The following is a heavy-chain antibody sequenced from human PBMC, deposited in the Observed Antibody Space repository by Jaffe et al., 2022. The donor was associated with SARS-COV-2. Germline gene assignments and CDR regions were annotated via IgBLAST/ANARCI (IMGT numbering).Heavy chain of an antibody. V-gene: IGHV3-33*01. CDR3: ARAGRFDYGDYVIGY. J-gene: IGHJ4*02. CDR2: IWYDGSNK. Sequence: QVQLVESGGGVVQPGRSLRLSCAASGFTFSSYGMHWVRQAPGKGLEWVAVIWYDGSNKYYADSVKGRFTISRDNSKNTLYLQMNSLRAEDTAVYYCARAGRFDYGDYVIGYWGQGTLVTVSS. CDR1: GFTFSSYG. D-gene: IGHD4-17*01.